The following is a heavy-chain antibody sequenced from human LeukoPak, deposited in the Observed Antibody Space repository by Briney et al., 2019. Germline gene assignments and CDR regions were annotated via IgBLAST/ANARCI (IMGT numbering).Heavy chain of an antibody. Sequence: SETLSLTCAVYGGSFSGYYWSWIRQPPGKGLEWIGRIYTSGSTNYNPSLKSRVTMSVDTSKNQFSLKLSSVTAADTAVYYCARFPLEPYTSGAIDYWGQGTLVTVSS. CDR2: IYTSGST. V-gene: IGHV4-59*10. CDR3: ARFPLEPYTSGAIDY. D-gene: IGHD6-19*01. J-gene: IGHJ4*02. CDR1: GGSFSGYY.